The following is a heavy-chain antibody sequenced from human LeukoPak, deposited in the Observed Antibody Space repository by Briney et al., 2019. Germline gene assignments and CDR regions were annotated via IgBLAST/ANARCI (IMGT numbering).Heavy chain of an antibody. J-gene: IGHJ2*01. CDR1: GGSISSGGYS. CDR3: SNFDL. CDR2: IYHSGST. V-gene: IGHV4-30-2*01. Sequence: PSETLSLTCAVSGGSISSGGYSWSWIRQPPGKGLEWIGYIYHSGSTYYNPSLKSRVTISVDRSKNQFSLELSSVTAADTAVYYCSNFDLWGRGTLVTVSS.